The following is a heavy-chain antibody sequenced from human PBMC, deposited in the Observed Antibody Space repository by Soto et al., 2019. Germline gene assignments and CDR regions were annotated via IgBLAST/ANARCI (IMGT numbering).Heavy chain of an antibody. Sequence: GASVKVSCKASGGTFSSHVISWVRQAPGQGLEWMGGIIPIFGTANYAQKFQGRVTITADKSTSTAYMELSSLRSEDTAVYYCARDSPHGYSDYWGQGTLVTVSS. CDR2: IIPIFGTA. V-gene: IGHV1-69*06. CDR1: GGTFSSHV. J-gene: IGHJ4*02. D-gene: IGHD5-12*01. CDR3: ARDSPHGYSDY.